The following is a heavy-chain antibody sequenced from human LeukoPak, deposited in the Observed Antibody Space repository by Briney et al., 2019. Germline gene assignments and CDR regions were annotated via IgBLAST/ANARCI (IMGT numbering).Heavy chain of an antibody. CDR1: GYTLTELS. CDR3: ATGVAVAGSNFDY. V-gene: IGHV1-24*01. D-gene: IGHD6-19*01. Sequence: GASVNVSCKVSGYTLTELSMHWVRQAPGKGLEWMGGFDPEDGETIYAQKFQGRVTMTEDTSTDTAYMELSSLRSEDTAVYYCATGVAVAGSNFDYWGQGTLVTVSS. CDR2: FDPEDGET. J-gene: IGHJ4*02.